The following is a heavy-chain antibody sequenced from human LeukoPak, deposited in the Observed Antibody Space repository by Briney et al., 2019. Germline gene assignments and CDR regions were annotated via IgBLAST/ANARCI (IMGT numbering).Heavy chain of an antibody. J-gene: IGHJ4*02. Sequence: GASVKVSCKASGYIFSDYYMHWVRQAPGQGLEWLGWINPKSGAADYAQQFRGRVTMTRDTSINTDYMEMKSVTSDDTAVYYWARGAEAETSPLDFWGQGTLVIVS. CDR2: INPKSGAA. V-gene: IGHV1-2*02. D-gene: IGHD6-13*01. CDR1: GYIFSDYY. CDR3: ARGAEAETSPLDF.